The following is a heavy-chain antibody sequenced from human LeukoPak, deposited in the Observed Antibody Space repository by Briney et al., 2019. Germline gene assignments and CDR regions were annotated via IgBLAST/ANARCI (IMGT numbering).Heavy chain of an antibody. V-gene: IGHV3-30*04. Sequence: GGSLRLSCAASGFTFSSYAMHWVRQAPGKGLEWVAVISYDGSNKYYADSVKGRFTISRDNSKNTLYLQMNSLRAEDTAVYYCAKSIYDILTGYPHWGQGTLVTVSS. CDR3: AKSIYDILTGYPH. J-gene: IGHJ4*02. D-gene: IGHD3-9*01. CDR2: ISYDGSNK. CDR1: GFTFSSYA.